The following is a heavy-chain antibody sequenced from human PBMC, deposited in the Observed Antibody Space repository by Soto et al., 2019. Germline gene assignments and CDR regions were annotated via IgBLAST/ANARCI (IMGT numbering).Heavy chain of an antibody. CDR1: GFTFSSYA. Sequence: GGSLRLSCAASGFTFSSYAMHWVRQAPGKGLEWVAVISYDGSNKYYADSVKGRFTISRDNSKNTLYLQMNSLRAEDTAVYYCARVIGRNPLQSNYYYGMDVWGQGTTVTVSS. V-gene: IGHV3-30-3*01. CDR2: ISYDGSNK. J-gene: IGHJ6*02. CDR3: ARVIGRNPLQSNYYYGMDV. D-gene: IGHD3-22*01.